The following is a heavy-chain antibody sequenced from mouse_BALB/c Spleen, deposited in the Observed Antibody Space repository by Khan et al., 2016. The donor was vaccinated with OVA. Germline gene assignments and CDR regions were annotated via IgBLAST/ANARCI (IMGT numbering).Heavy chain of an antibody. J-gene: IGHJ4*01. Sequence: DLVKPGASVKLSCKASGYTFTSYWIHWIQQRPGQGLEWLGHISPGSGSPYYNEMFKSKATVTVDKSSSTAYIQLNSLSSEASAVYFSTGSNYCSNSLYAMAYWGQGTSVTVSA. CDR1: GYTFTSYW. D-gene: IGHD1-1*01. CDR3: TGSNYCSNSLYAMAY. CDR2: ISPGSGSP. V-gene: IGHV1S41*01.